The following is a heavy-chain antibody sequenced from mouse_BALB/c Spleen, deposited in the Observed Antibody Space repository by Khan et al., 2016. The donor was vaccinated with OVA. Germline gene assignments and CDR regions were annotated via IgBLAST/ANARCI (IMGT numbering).Heavy chain of an antibody. Sequence: QVQLKESGPGLVAPSQNLSITCTVSGFSLTDYGVSWIRQPPGKGLEWLGVIWGGGTTYYNSALKSRLSISKDNSKSQVFLKMNSLQTDDTAMYYCAKGVWSYYFALDYWGQGTSVTVSP. CDR1: GFSLTDYG. D-gene: IGHD2-10*02. CDR3: AKGVWSYYFALDY. V-gene: IGHV2-6-5*01. J-gene: IGHJ4*01. CDR2: IWGGGTT.